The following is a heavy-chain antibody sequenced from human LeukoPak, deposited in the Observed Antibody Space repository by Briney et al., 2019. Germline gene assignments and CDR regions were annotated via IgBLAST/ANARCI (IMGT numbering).Heavy chain of an antibody. D-gene: IGHD3-3*01. CDR2: IYTSGST. CDR1: GDSISSYS. CDR3: ARGVWSGYYHYYYYMDV. J-gene: IGHJ6*03. V-gene: IGHV4-4*07. Sequence: SETLSLTCTVSGDSISSYSWSWIRQPAGKGLEWIGPIYTSGSTNYNPSLKSRVTMSVDTSKNQFSLKLSSVTAADTAVYYCARGVWSGYYHYYYYMDVWGKGTTVTVSS.